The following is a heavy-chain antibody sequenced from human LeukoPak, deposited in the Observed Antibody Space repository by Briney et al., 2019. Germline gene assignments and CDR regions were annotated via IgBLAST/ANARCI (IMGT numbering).Heavy chain of an antibody. CDR3: AHTALLY. D-gene: IGHD2-15*01. V-gene: IGHV3-30*03. CDR2: ISYDGSNK. CDR1: GFTFSSYG. J-gene: IGHJ4*02. Sequence: GGSLRLSCAASGFTFSSYGMHWVRQAPGKGLEWVAVISYDGSNKYYADSVKGRFTIFRDNSKNTLYLQMNSLRAEDTAVYYCAHTALLYWGQGTLVTVSS.